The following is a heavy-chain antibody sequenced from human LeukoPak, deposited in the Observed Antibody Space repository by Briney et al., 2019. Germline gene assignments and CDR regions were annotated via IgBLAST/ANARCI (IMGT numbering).Heavy chain of an antibody. CDR2: IYHSGST. J-gene: IGHJ4*02. CDR1: GYSISSGYY. V-gene: IGHV4-38-2*02. D-gene: IGHD3-22*01. CDR3: ARTTIYYFDDSGYYN. Sequence: SETLSLTCTVSGYSISSGYYWGWIRQPPGKGLEWIGSIYHSGSTYYNPSLKSRVTISVDTSKNQFSLKLNSVTAADTAVYYCARTTIYYFDDSGYYNWGQGTLVTVSS.